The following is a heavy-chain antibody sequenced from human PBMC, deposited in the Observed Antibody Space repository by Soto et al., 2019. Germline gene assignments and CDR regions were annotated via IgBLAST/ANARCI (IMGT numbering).Heavy chain of an antibody. CDR3: ARGSTDSYPGSRIFDF. Sequence: GGSLRLSCAASGFTFGSRAMSWVRQAPGEGLEWVSTITDNGGDTKSADSVRGRFTISRDNSKNTLYLQMSSLRAEDSAVYYCARGSTDSYPGSRIFDFWGRGTLVTVPQ. D-gene: IGHD3-10*01. CDR1: GFTFGSRA. J-gene: IGHJ4*02. V-gene: IGHV3-23*01. CDR2: ITDNGGDT.